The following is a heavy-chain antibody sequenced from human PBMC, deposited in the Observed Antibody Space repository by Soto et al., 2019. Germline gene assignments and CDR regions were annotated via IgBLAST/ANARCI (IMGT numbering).Heavy chain of an antibody. J-gene: IGHJ4*02. CDR2: IYWDDDR. CDR1: GFSLSTNWVA. Sequence: QNTLKEPCPTLVKPTPTLTLTCTFSGFSLSTNWVAVGWHRPPPGNALEWLAHIYWDDDRRYSPSLKSRLTVTQDTSKNQVVLTMTNMDPVDTATYYCAHQTSYASGSYFDYWGQGTLVTVSS. D-gene: IGHD3-10*01. V-gene: IGHV2-5*02. CDR3: AHQTSYASGSYFDY.